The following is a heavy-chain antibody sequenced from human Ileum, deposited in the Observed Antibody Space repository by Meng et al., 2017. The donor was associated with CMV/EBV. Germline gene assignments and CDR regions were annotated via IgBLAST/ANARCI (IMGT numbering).Heavy chain of an antibody. D-gene: IGHD3-10*01. CDR3: ARVRVYGSGIGRWFDP. CDR2: MYYSGST. J-gene: IGHJ5*02. V-gene: IGHV4-30-4*01. CDR1: GSISSADYY. Sequence: GSISSADYYWSGIRQPPGKGLELISYMYYSGSTYYNPSLRSRVTISVDTSKNQFSLKLNSVTAADTAVYYCARVRVYGSGIGRWFDPWGQGTLVTVSS.